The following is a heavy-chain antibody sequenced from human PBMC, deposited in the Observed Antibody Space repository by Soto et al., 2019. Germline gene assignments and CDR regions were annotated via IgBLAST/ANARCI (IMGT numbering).Heavy chain of an antibody. CDR3: ASNPQDGAAATRDWFDP. J-gene: IGHJ5*02. Sequence: SETLSLTCTVSGGSVSSGSYYWSWIRQPPGKGLEWIGYIYYSGSTNYNPSLKSRVTISVDTSKNQFSLKLSSVTAADTAVYYCASNPQDGAAATRDWFDPWGQGTLVTVS. D-gene: IGHD2-15*01. CDR2: IYYSGST. V-gene: IGHV4-61*01. CDR1: GGSVSSGSYY.